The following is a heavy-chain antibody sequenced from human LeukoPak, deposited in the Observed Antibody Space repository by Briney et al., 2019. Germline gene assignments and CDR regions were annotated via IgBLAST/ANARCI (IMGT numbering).Heavy chain of an antibody. CDR2: ISYDGSNK. CDR1: GFTFSSYG. V-gene: IGHV3-30*18. CDR3: AKSYVKQYYYDSSGYCLDY. J-gene: IGHJ4*02. Sequence: GRSLRLSCAASGFTFSSYGMHWVRQAPGKGLEWVAVISYDGSNKYYADSVKGRFTISRDNSKNTLYLQMNSLRAEDTAVYYCAKSYVKQYYYDSSGYCLDYWGQGTLVTVSS. D-gene: IGHD3-22*01.